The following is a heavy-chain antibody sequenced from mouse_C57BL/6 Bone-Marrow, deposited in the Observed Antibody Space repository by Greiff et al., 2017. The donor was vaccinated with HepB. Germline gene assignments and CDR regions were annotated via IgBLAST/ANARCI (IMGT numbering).Heavy chain of an antibody. CDR1: GYAFSSSW. Sequence: QVQLKESGPELVKPGASVKISCKASGYAFSSSWMNWVKQRPGKGLEWIGRIYPGDGDTNYNGKFKGKATLTADKSSSTAYMQLSSLTSEDSAVYCCARVLRYLSGWYLDVWGTGTTVTVSS. CDR3: ARVLRYLSGWYLDV. J-gene: IGHJ1*03. D-gene: IGHD1-1*01. V-gene: IGHV1-82*01. CDR2: IYPGDGDT.